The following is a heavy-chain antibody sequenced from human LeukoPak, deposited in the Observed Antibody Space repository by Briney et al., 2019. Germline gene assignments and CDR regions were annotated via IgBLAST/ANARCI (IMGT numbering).Heavy chain of an antibody. J-gene: IGHJ4*02. V-gene: IGHV1-69*13. CDR1: GDTFSSYA. D-gene: IGHD6-19*01. CDR2: IIHIFDTA. Sequence: ASVKVTCKASGDTFSSYAISWVRQAPGQGLEWMGGIIHIFDTANYAQKFQGRVTLTADESTSTAYMELSSRRSEDTAVYYCARGRMAGTYVFDSWGQGTLVTAYS. CDR3: ARGRMAGTYVFDS.